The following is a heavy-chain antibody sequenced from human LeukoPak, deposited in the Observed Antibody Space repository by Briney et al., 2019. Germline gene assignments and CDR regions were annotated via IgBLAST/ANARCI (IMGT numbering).Heavy chain of an antibody. D-gene: IGHD3-3*01. CDR1: GGSFSGYY. Sequence: PSETLSLTCAVYGGSFSGYYWSWIRQPPGKGLEWIGEINHSGSTNYNPSLKSRVTISADTSKNQFSLKLSSVTAADTAVYYCARGSFGVDRYYYYGMDVWGQGTTVTVSS. V-gene: IGHV4-34*01. J-gene: IGHJ6*02. CDR3: ARGSFGVDRYYYYGMDV. CDR2: INHSGST.